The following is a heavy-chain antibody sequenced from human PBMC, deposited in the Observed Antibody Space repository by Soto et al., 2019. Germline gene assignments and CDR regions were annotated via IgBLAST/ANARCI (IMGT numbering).Heavy chain of an antibody. CDR2: ISGSGGST. J-gene: IGHJ6*02. Sequence: PGGSLRLSCAASGFTFSSYAMSWVRQAPGKGLEWVSAISGSGGSTYYADSVKGRFTISRDNSKNTLYLQMNSLRAEDTAVYYCAKKKFRDYGVMGDYYYGMDVWGQGTTVTVSS. CDR1: GFTFSSYA. CDR3: AKKKFRDYGVMGDYYYGMDV. V-gene: IGHV3-23*01. D-gene: IGHD4-17*01.